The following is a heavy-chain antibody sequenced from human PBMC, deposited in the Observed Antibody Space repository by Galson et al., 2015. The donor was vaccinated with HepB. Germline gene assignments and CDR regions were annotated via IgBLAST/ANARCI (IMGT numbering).Heavy chain of an antibody. J-gene: IGHJ3*01. Sequence: SVKVSCKASGGTFNNYTINWVRQAPGQGLEWMGGIIPIIGSADYAQKFQGRVTITADASTSTVYMELTTLRSEDAAVYYCARRNNESYCNYYGCYSDDALDVWGQGTMVTVSS. CDR1: GGTFNNYT. CDR3: ARRNNESYCNYYGCYSDDALDV. CDR2: IIPIIGSA. D-gene: IGHD2-2*02. V-gene: IGHV1-69*13.